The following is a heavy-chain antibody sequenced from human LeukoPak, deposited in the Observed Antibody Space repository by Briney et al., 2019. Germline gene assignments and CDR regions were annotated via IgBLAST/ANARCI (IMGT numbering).Heavy chain of an antibody. J-gene: IGHJ4*02. CDR1: GGSINSSSYY. V-gene: IGHV4-39*01. D-gene: IGHD3-10*01. CDR3: ARSSMFRGVTVNY. CDR2: IYHSGYT. Sequence: KPSETLSLTCTVSGGSINSSSYYWGWLRQPPGEALEWFGSIYHSGYTYYNPSLKNRVTLSVETSKSQFCLKLSSVTAADTAVYYCARSSMFRGVTVNYWGQGTLVTVSS.